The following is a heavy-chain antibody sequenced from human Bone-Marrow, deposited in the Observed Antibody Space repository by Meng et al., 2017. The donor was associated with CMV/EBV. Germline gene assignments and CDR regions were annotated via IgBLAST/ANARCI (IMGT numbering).Heavy chain of an antibody. D-gene: IGHD3-10*02. CDR2: IYYSGST. CDR3: ARLNSTMLYFDY. CDR1: GAPISSRGFL. Sequence: CPGSGAPISSRGFLWSWIRHHPGKGLEWIGYIYYSGSTYYNPSLKSRVTISVDTSMSHFSLKLSSVTAADTAVYYCARLNSTMLYFDYWGQGTLVTVSS. J-gene: IGHJ4*02. V-gene: IGHV4-31*03.